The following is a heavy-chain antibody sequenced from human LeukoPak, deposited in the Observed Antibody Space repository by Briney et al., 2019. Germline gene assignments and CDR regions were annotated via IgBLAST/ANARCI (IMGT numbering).Heavy chain of an antibody. Sequence: SETLSLTCTVSGGSVTDYYWSWIRQSPGKGLEWIGYIYYTGTSYNPSLKSRVTISADTSKNQFSLKLISVTAADTAVYYCARAAYCGGDCYDKNFDYWGQGTLVTVSS. CDR2: IYYTGT. CDR1: GGSVTDYY. V-gene: IGHV4-59*02. CDR3: ARAAYCGGDCYDKNFDY. D-gene: IGHD2-21*02. J-gene: IGHJ4*02.